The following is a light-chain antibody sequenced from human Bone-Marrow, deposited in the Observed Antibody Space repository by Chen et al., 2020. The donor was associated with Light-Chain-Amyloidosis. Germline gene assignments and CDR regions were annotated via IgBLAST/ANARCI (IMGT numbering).Light chain of an antibody. CDR2: TTS. CDR1: QTIANY. CDR3: QQSYNRRPIS. V-gene: IGKV1-39*01. J-gene: IGKJ2*01. Sequence: DIQVTQSPSSLSASVGDRVTITCRTSQTIANYLNGYQQKPGKAPEVLVYTTSNLRSGVPSRFGGSGDATDFSLTNDGLQAEDFATYYCQQSYNRRPISFGQGTRVDLK.